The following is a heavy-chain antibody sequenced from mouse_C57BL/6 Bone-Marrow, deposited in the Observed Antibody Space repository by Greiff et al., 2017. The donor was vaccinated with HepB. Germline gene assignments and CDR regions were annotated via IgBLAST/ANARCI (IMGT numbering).Heavy chain of an antibody. D-gene: IGHD1-1*01. CDR3: SSFFHYYSSSASYWYFDV. V-gene: IGHV1-72*01. CDR2: IDPNSGGT. J-gene: IGHJ1*03. Sequence: QVQLQQPGAELVKPGASVKLSCKASGYTFTSYWMHWVKQRPGRGLEWIGRIDPNSGGTKYNEKFKSKATLTVDKPSSTAYMQLSSLTSEDSAVYYSSSFFHYYSSSASYWYFDVWGTGTTVTVSS. CDR1: GYTFTSYW.